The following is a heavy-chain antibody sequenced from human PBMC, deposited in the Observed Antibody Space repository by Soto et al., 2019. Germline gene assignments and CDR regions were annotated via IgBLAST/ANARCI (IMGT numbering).Heavy chain of an antibody. CDR3: ASTTVWKNAFEI. D-gene: IGHD3-16*01. V-gene: IGHV3-53*01. CDR2: FESGGSI. J-gene: IGHJ3*02. CDR1: GVSVKTNY. Sequence: EVRLVESGGGVIQPGGSLRLSCAASGVSVKTNYMSWVRQSPGKGLEWVSLFESGGSIYYADSVKGRFTISRDDFQNTLSLQMNSLRVEETATYYCASTTVWKNAFEIWGQGTLVSVSS.